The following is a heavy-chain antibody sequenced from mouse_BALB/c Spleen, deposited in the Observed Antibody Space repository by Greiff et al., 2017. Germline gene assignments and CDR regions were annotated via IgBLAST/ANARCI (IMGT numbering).Heavy chain of an antibody. CDR1: GYTFTSYW. CDR2: IYPGNSDT. CDR3: TRESTMITTGVFDY. J-gene: IGHJ2*01. V-gene: IGHV1-5*01. D-gene: IGHD2-4*01. Sequence: EVQLQQSGTVLARPGASVKMSCKASGYTFTSYWMHWVKQRPGQGLEWIGAIYPGNSDTSYNQKFKGKAKLTAVTSTSTAYMELSSLTNEDSAVYYCTRESTMITTGVFDYWGQGTTLTVSS.